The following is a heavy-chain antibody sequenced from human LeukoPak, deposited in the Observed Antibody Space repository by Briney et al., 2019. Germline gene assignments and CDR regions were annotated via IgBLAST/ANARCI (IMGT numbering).Heavy chain of an antibody. J-gene: IGHJ4*02. CDR1: GFTFSSYE. V-gene: IGHV3-48*03. Sequence: GGSLRLSCAASGFTFSSYEMNWVRQAPGKGLEFISYISSSGSIIYYADSVKGRFTISRDNSKNTLYLQMNSLRAEDTAVYYCAKARRDTAMETGIGGQGTLVTVSS. CDR2: ISSSGSII. CDR3: AKARRDTAMETGI. D-gene: IGHD5-18*01.